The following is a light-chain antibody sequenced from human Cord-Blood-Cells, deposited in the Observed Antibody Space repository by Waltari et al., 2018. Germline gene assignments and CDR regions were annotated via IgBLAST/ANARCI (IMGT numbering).Light chain of an antibody. CDR3: AAWDDSLSGWV. V-gene: IGLV1-47*01. CDR2: RNN. Sequence: QSVLTQPPSASGTPGQRVTISCSGSSPNIGSNYVYCYQQLPGPAPKLLIYRNNQRPAGVPDRFSGSKSGTSASLAISGLRSEDEADYYCAAWDDSLSGWVFGGGTKLTVL. J-gene: IGLJ3*02. CDR1: SPNIGSNY.